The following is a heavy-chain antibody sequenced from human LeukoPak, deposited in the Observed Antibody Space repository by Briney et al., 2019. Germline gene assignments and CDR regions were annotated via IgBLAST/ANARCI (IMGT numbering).Heavy chain of an antibody. D-gene: IGHD5-12*01. V-gene: IGHV3-30-3*01. CDR2: ISYDGSNK. CDR3: AGGVATNYYGMDV. Sequence: PGGTLRLSCGASGLAFSSYAMHWVRQAPGKGLEWVAVISYDGSNKYYADSVKGRFTISRDNSKNTLYLQMNSLRAEDTAVYYCAGGVATNYYGMDVWGQGTTVTVSS. J-gene: IGHJ6*02. CDR1: GLAFSSYA.